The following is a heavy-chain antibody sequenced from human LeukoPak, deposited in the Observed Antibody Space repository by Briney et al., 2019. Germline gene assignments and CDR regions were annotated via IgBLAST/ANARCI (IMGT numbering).Heavy chain of an antibody. CDR2: ISKSGVRT. V-gene: IGHV3-23*01. CDR3: VKEEGTHSLADS. CDR1: GFTFNNYA. J-gene: IGHJ4*02. D-gene: IGHD3-10*01. Sequence: PGGSLRLSCAASGFTFNNYAMSWVRQAPGTGLEWVSAISKSGVRTYYADSVKGRFTISRDNSRNTVYLQINSLRDEDTATYYCVKEEGTHSLADSWGQGTLVTVSS.